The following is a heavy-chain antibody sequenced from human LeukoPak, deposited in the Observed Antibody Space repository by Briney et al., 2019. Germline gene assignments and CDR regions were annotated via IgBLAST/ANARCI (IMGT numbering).Heavy chain of an antibody. CDR3: AREDYDSSGYAFDI. J-gene: IGHJ3*02. D-gene: IGHD3-22*01. CDR1: GGSLSSYY. Sequence: SETLSLTCTVSGGSLSSYYWSWIRQPPGKGLEWIGYIYYSGSTNYNPSLKSRVTISVDTSKNQFSLKLSSVTAADTAVYYCAREDYDSSGYAFDIWGQGTMVTVSS. V-gene: IGHV4-59*01. CDR2: IYYSGST.